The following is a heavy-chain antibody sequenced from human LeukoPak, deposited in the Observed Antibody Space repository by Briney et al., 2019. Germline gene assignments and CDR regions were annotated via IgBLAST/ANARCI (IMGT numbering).Heavy chain of an antibody. D-gene: IGHD2-21*02. CDR3: ARDVTHCGGGCYSGDY. V-gene: IGHV3-21*01. Sequence: GGSLRLSCAASGFTFSSYTMNWVRQAPGKGLEWVSSISSSSSYINYADSVKGRFTISRDNAKNSLYLQMNSLRAEDTAVYYCARDVTHCGGGCYSGDYWGQGTLVTVSS. J-gene: IGHJ4*02. CDR1: GFTFSSYT. CDR2: ISSSSSYI.